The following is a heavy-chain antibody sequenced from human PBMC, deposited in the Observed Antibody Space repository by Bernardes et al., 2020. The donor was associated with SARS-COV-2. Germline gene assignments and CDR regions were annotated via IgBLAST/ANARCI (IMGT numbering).Heavy chain of an antibody. Sequence: GGSLRLSCAASGFTFSTYGMHWVRQSPGKGLEWVATISHDGSNEFYADFVTGRFTISRDNSKNTLYLEMNSLRPEDTAVYYCAKDRGWNYKFDYWGQGTLVTVSS. J-gene: IGHJ4*02. V-gene: IGHV3-30*18. CDR3: AKDRGWNYKFDY. D-gene: IGHD1-7*01. CDR2: ISHDGSNE. CDR1: GFTFSTYG.